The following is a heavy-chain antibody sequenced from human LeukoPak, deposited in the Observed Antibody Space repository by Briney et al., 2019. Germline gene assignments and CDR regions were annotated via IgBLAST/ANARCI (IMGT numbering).Heavy chain of an antibody. J-gene: IGHJ4*02. CDR1: GLTFSDYY. Sequence: GGSLRCSCAASGLTFSDYYMSWIPQAPGKGLVWGSYISSSGSTIYYADSVKGRFTISRDKPKNSLYLQMNSLRAEDTAVYYCARDLDIVATKYYFDYWGQGTLVTVPS. CDR3: ARDLDIVATKYYFDY. CDR2: ISSSGSTI. D-gene: IGHD5-12*01. V-gene: IGHV3-11*01.